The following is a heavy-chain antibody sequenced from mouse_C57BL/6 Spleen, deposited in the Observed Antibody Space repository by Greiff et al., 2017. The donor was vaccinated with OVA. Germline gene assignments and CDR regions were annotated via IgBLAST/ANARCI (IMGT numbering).Heavy chain of an antibody. J-gene: IGHJ3*01. Sequence: VQLQQSGPELVKPGASVKISCKASGYTFTDYYMNWVKQSHGKSLEWIGDINPNNGGTSYNQKFKGKATLTVDKSSSTAYMELRSLTSEDSAVYYWASPLTFAYWGQGTLVTVSA. CDR2: INPNNGGT. CDR3: ASPLTFAY. V-gene: IGHV1-26*01. CDR1: GYTFTDYY.